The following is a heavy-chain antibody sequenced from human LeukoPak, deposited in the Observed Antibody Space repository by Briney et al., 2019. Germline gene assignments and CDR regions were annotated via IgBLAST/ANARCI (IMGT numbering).Heavy chain of an antibody. CDR2: INGKRGDT. CDR3: ARDHDWGVDY. V-gene: IGHV1-2*02. J-gene: IGHJ4*02. Sequence: ASVKVSCKASGFTFTDHYMHWVRRAPGQGLEWMGWINGKRGDTNYAQNFQDRVTMTRDTSTSTVYMELSRLTVDDTAVYYCARDHDWGVDYWGQGTLVTVSS. CDR1: GFTFTDHY. D-gene: IGHD7-27*01.